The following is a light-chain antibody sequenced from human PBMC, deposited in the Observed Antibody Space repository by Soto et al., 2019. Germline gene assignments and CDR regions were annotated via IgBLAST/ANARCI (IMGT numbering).Light chain of an antibody. CDR1: QSVDIS. Sequence: IVLTQSPATLSVSPWERVTLSCRASQSVDISLAWYQQKPGQAPRLYIYGASTRATGIPARFSGSGSGTDFTLTISSLEPEDFATYYCQQSYSTPTFGQGTKVDIK. J-gene: IGKJ2*01. V-gene: IGKV3-15*01. CDR2: GAS. CDR3: QQSYSTPT.